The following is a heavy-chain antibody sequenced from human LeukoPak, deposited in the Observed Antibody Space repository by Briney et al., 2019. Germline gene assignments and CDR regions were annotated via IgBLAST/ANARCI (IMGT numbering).Heavy chain of an antibody. CDR2: ISSSSSYI. J-gene: IGHJ4*02. Sequence: ETLSLTCTVSGGSISSGDYYWSWVRQAPGKGLEWVSSISSSSSYIYYADSVKGRFTISRDNAKNSLYLQMNSLRAEDTAVYYCASSLAFDYWGQGTLVTVSS. CDR1: GGSISSGDYY. CDR3: ASSLAFDY. V-gene: IGHV3-21*01.